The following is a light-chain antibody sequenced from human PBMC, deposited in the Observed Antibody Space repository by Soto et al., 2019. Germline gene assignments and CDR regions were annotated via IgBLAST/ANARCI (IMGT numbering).Light chain of an antibody. CDR2: AAS. CDR3: QQYNSYPFA. Sequence: AIRMTQSPSSFSASTGDRVTITCRASQSISSYLAWYQQKPGKAPKLLIYAASTLQSGVPSRFSGSGSGTDFTLTISCLQSEDFATYYCQQYNSYPFAFGPGTKVDIK. CDR1: QSISSY. V-gene: IGKV1-8*01. J-gene: IGKJ3*01.